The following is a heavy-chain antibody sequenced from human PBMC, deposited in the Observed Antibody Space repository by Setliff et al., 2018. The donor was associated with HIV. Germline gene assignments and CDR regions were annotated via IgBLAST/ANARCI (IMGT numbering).Heavy chain of an antibody. J-gene: IGHJ4*02. Sequence: ASVKVSCKASGYTFTTYYIHWVRQAPGQGLEWMGILNPSEGTTSFAQKLQGRVTMTTDTSTSTAYMELSSLRSDDTAVYYCAREVDGVELDHWGQGSLVTVSS. CDR3: AREVDGVELDH. CDR2: LNPSEGTT. CDR1: GYTFTTYY. V-gene: IGHV1-46*01.